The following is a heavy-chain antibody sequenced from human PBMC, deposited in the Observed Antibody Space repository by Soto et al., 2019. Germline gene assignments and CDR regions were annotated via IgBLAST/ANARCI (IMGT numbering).Heavy chain of an antibody. V-gene: IGHV5-51*01. CDR2: IYPGDSDT. Sequence: PGESLKISCQASGYRFTNYWIGWVRQMPGKGLEWMGIIYPGDSDTRYSPSFQGQVTISADKSISTACLQWSSLKASDTAMYYCATTSPTSYGYYGMDVWGQGTTVTVSS. CDR3: ATTSPTSYGYYGMDV. CDR1: GYRFTNYW. D-gene: IGHD5-18*01. J-gene: IGHJ6*02.